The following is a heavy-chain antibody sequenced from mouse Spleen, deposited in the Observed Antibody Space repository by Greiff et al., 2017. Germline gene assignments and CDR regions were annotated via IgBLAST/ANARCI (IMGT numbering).Heavy chain of an antibody. D-gene: IGHD1-1*01. CDR3: ARRGGLITTPFAY. CDR2: ISSGGGNT. J-gene: IGHJ3*01. V-gene: IGHV5-9*04. CDR1: GFTFSSYA. Sequence: EVKLVESGGGLVKLGGSLKLSCAASGFTFSSYAMSWVRQTPEKRLEWVATISSGGGNTYYPDSVKGRFTISRDNAKNTLYLQMSSLKSEDTAMYYCARRGGLITTPFAYWGQGTLVTVSA.